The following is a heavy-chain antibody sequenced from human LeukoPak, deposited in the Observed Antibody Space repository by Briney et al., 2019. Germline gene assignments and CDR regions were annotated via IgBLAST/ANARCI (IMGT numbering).Heavy chain of an antibody. CDR1: GFTFDDYA. J-gene: IGHJ4*02. CDR3: AKDRFGSGWYYFDY. Sequence: GGSLRLSCAASGFTFDDYAMHWVRQAPGKGLEWVSGISWNSGSIGYADSVKGRFTISRDNAKNSLYLQMNSLRAEDTALNYCAKDRFGSGWYYFDYWGQGTLVTVSS. D-gene: IGHD6-19*01. CDR2: ISWNSGSI. V-gene: IGHV3-9*01.